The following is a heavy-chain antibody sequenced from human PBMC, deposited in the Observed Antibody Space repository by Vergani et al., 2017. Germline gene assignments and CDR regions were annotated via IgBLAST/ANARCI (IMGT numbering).Heavy chain of an antibody. J-gene: IGHJ5*02. CDR2: IYYSGST. CDR1: GGSISSYY. CDR3: ARSRGYSYGYNWFDP. V-gene: IGHV4-59*01. Sequence: QVQLQESGPGLVKPSETLSLTCTVSGGSISSYYWSWIRQPPGKGLEWIGYIYYSGSTNYNPSLKSRVTISVDTSKNQFSLELSSVTAADTAVYYCARSRGYSYGYNWFDPWGQGTLVTVSS. D-gene: IGHD5-18*01.